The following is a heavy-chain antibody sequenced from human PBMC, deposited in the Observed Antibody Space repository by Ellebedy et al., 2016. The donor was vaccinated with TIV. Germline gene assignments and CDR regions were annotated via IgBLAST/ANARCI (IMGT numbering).Heavy chain of an antibody. CDR3: ARGLSAAFQFDP. D-gene: IGHD2-2*01. CDR2: LHYTGKT. V-gene: IGHV4-59*01. CDR1: GGFINNNY. Sequence: MPSETLSLTCTVSGGFINNNYWNWIRQPPGKRLEWIGHLHYTGKTDYNPYLKSRVTMSVDTSKTQFSLKLSSVTAADTAVYYCARGLSAAFQFDPWGQGILVSVSS. J-gene: IGHJ5*02.